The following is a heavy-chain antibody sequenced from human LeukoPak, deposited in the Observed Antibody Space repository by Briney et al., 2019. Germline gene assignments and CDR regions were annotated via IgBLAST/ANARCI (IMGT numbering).Heavy chain of an antibody. CDR3: ARDKGSSSWYRVMDY. D-gene: IGHD6-13*01. V-gene: IGHV1-18*04. Sequence: ASVKVSCKASGYTFTSYGISWVRQAPGQGLEWMGWISAYNGNTNYAQELQGRVTMTTDTSTSTAYMELRSLRSDDTAVYYCARDKGSSSWYRVMDYWGQGTLVTVSS. J-gene: IGHJ4*02. CDR1: GYTFTSYG. CDR2: ISAYNGNT.